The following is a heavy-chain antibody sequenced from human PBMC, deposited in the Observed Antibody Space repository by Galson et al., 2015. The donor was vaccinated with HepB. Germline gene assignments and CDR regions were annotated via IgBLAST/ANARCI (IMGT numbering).Heavy chain of an antibody. CDR3: ARDDTNWFDP. Sequence: SLRLSCAASGFTFSGYSMNWVRQAPGKGLEWVSSISSSSSYIYYADSVKGRFTISRDNAKNSLYLQMNSLRAEDTAVYYCARDDTNWFDPWGQGTLVTVSS. CDR1: GFTFSGYS. CDR2: ISSSSSYI. V-gene: IGHV3-21*01. D-gene: IGHD3-22*01. J-gene: IGHJ5*02.